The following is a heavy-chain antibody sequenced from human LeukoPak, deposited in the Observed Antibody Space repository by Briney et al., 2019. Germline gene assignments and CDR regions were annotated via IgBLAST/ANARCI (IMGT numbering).Heavy chain of an antibody. Sequence: PGGSLRLSCATSGFSLSRNGMHWVRQAPGQGLEWVAFILSDGSYEYYADSVKGRFTISRDNSKNTLYLQMNSLRAEDTAVYYCARAAHSGSYWDDAFDIWGQGTMVTVSS. CDR3: ARAAHSGSYWDDAFDI. D-gene: IGHD1-26*01. V-gene: IGHV3-30*02. CDR1: GFSLSRNG. J-gene: IGHJ3*02. CDR2: ILSDGSYE.